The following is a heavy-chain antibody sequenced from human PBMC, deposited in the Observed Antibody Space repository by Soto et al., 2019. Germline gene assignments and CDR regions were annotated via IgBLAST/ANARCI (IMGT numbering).Heavy chain of an antibody. CDR1: GGSISSGDYY. CDR2: VYYTGST. D-gene: IGHD6-19*01. V-gene: IGHV4-30-4*01. CDR3: VRRVAVKPWYYFEY. J-gene: IGHJ4*02. Sequence: SETIALTCTDSGGSISSGDYYWSWVRQPPGKDPEYIGYVYYTGSTYYNPSLKSRVTISVDRSKNQLYLKLSSVTAADTDGYYCVRRVAVKPWYYFEYWGQGTLVAVCS.